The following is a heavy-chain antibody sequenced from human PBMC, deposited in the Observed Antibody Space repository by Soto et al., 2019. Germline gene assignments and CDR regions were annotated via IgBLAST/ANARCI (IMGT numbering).Heavy chain of an antibody. CDR3: ARDSSGDFADPFFDY. D-gene: IGHD6-25*01. Sequence: QVQLVESGGGVVQPGRSLRLSCAASGFTFSSYGMHWVRQAPGTGLEWVAVIWYAGSNKYYAYSVKGRFTISRDNSKNTLYRQMNSLSAEDTAVYYCARDSSGDFADPFFDYCGQGTLETVSS. J-gene: IGHJ4*02. CDR2: IWYAGSNK. V-gene: IGHV3-33*01. CDR1: GFTFSSYG.